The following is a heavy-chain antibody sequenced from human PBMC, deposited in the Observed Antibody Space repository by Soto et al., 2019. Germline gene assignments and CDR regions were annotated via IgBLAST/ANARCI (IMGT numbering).Heavy chain of an antibody. D-gene: IGHD3-9*01. V-gene: IGHV3-23*01. J-gene: IGHJ4*02. CDR1: GFTFSSYA. CDR3: AKDLGILTGYYRGPHFDY. CDR2: ISGSGGST. Sequence: GGSLRLSCAASGFTFSSYAMSWVRQAPGKGLEWVSAISGSGGSTYYADSVKGRFTISRDNSKNTLYLQMNSLRAEDTAVYYCAKDLGILTGYYRGPHFDYWGQGTLVTVSS.